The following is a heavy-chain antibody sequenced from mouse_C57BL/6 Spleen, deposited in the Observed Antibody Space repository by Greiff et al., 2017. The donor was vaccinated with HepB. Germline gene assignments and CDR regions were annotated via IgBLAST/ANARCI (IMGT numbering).Heavy chain of an antibody. D-gene: IGHD2-4*01. CDR2: INYDGSST. CDR1: GFTFSDYY. J-gene: IGHJ3*01. CDR3: ARLYYDYVGFAY. Sequence: EVKLVESEGGLVQPGSSMKLSCTASGFTFSDYYMAWVRQVPEKGLEWVANINYDGSSTYYLDSLKSRFIISRDNAKNILYLQMSSLKSEDTATYYCARLYYDYVGFAYWGQGTLVTVSA. V-gene: IGHV5-16*01.